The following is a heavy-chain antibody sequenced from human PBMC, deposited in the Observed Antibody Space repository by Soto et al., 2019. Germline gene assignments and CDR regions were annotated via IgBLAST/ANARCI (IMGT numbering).Heavy chain of an antibody. CDR1: GYSFTTYW. Sequence: GESLKISCKVSGYSFTTYWIGWVRQIPGRGLEWMGIIYPGDSGTRYSPSFQGQVTISADKSISTAYLQWNSLKASDTAMYYCAPRLYCGCDCYSAFDIWLQGTMVTASS. D-gene: IGHD2-21*01. V-gene: IGHV5-51*01. CDR2: IYPGDSGT. CDR3: APRLYCGCDCYSAFDI. J-gene: IGHJ3*02.